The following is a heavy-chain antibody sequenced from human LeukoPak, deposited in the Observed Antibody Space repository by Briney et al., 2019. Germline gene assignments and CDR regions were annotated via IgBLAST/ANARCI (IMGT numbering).Heavy chain of an antibody. Sequence: GGSLRLSCAASGFTVSSNYMSWVRQAPGKGLEWVSVIYSGGSTYYADSVKGRFTISRDNSKNTLYLQMNSLRAEDTAVYYCARVVPAAIRYYYYGMDVWGQGTTVTVSS. CDR3: ARVVPAAIRYYYYGMDV. CDR1: GFTVSSNY. J-gene: IGHJ6*02. CDR2: IYSGGST. V-gene: IGHV3-66*01. D-gene: IGHD2-2*01.